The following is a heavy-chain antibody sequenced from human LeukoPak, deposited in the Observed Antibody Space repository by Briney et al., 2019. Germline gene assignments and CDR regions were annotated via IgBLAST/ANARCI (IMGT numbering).Heavy chain of an antibody. CDR2: INPNSGGT. D-gene: IGHD2-2*03. Sequence: ASVKVSCKASGYTFTGYYMHWVRQAPGQGLEWMGWINPNSGGTNYAQKFQGRVTMTRDTSISTAYMELSRLRSDDTAVYYCARAVDIVVVPAAEFDYWGQGTLVTVSS. CDR1: GYTFTGYY. CDR3: ARAVDIVVVPAAEFDY. V-gene: IGHV1-2*02. J-gene: IGHJ4*02.